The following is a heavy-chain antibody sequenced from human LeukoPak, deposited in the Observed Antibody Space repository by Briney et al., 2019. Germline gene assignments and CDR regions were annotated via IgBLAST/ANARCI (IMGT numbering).Heavy chain of an antibody. Sequence: AGGSLRLSCAASGFTFSSYAMSWVRQAPGKGLVWVSHINGDGSTTSYADSVKGRFTISRDNAKNTVYLQMNSLRAEDTAVYYCAKGGSSSPRSTFDYWGQGTLLTVSS. V-gene: IGHV3-74*01. D-gene: IGHD6-13*01. CDR2: INGDGSTT. CDR3: AKGGSSSPRSTFDY. CDR1: GFTFSSYA. J-gene: IGHJ4*02.